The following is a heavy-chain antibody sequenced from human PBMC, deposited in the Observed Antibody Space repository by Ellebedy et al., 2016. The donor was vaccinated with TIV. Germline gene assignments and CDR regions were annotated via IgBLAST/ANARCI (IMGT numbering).Heavy chain of an antibody. D-gene: IGHD3-10*02. CDR3: ARLRVYVFDT. Sequence: MPSETLSLTCTVSGGSINSYYWSWIRQPPGKGLEWIGYVYYTGSTNYNPSLKSRVPISVDTSKNQFSLKLTPVTAADTAVYFCARLRVYVFDTWGQGALVAVSP. J-gene: IGHJ4*02. CDR2: VYYTGST. V-gene: IGHV4-59*01. CDR1: GGSINSYY.